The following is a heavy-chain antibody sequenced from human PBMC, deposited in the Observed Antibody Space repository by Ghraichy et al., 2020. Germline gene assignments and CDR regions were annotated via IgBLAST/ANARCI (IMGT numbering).Heavy chain of an antibody. D-gene: IGHD6-19*01. CDR3: ARDLSHTSGFMDV. V-gene: IGHV1-18*01. Sequence: ASVKVSCKASGYTFSSYGISWVRQAPGQGLEWMGWISGYNGYTNYAQKLQGRVTMTTDTSTNIAYMELRSLRSDDTAKYYCARDLSHTSGFMDVWGQGTSVTVSS. CDR1: GYTFSSYG. CDR2: ISGYNGYT. J-gene: IGHJ6*02.